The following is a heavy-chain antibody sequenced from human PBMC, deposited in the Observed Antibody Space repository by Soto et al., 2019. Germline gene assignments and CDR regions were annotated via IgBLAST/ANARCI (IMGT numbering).Heavy chain of an antibody. J-gene: IGHJ1*01. CDR2: ISGSARST. D-gene: IGHD3-9*01. Sequence: EVQLLESGGGLVQPGGSLRLSCAASGFTFSSYAMSWVRRAPGKGLEWVSAISGSARSTKYADSVKGRLTISRDNSKNTLFLQMSSLRAEDTAVYYCAKDVHYDIVTGIEYFHHWAQGTRVTVSS. CDR3: AKDVHYDIVTGIEYFHH. V-gene: IGHV3-23*01. CDR1: GFTFSSYA.